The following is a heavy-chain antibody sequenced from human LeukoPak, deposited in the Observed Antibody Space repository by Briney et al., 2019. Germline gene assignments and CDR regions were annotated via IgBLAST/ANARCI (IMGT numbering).Heavy chain of an antibody. CDR2: ISSSGSTI. J-gene: IGHJ4*02. V-gene: IGHV3-48*03. CDR1: GFTFSSYE. D-gene: IGHD5-18*01. Sequence: GGSLRLSCAASGFTFSSYEMNWVRQAPGKGLERVSYISSSGSTIYYADSVKGRFTISRDNAKNSLYLQMNSLRAEDTAVYYCARGLMDTAMGSFDYWGQGTLVTVSS. CDR3: ARGLMDTAMGSFDY.